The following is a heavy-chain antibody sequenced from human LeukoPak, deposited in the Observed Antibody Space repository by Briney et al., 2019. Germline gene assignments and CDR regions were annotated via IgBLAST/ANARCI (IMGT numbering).Heavy chain of an antibody. D-gene: IGHD3-3*01. J-gene: IGHJ6*02. V-gene: IGHV4-31*03. CDR1: GGSISSGGYY. Sequence: SETLSLTCTVSGGSISSGGYYWSWIRQHPGKGLEWIGYIYYSGSTYYNPSLKSRVTISVDTSKNQFSLKLSSVTAADTAVYYCARDYWSGYDYYGMDVWGQGTTVTVSS. CDR3: ARDYWSGYDYYGMDV. CDR2: IYYSGST.